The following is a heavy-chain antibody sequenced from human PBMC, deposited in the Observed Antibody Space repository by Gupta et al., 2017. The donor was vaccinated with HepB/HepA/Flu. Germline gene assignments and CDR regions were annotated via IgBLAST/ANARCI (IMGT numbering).Heavy chain of an antibody. CDR2: IYYSGST. Sequence: QLQLQESGPGLVKPSETLSLTCTVSGGSISSSSYYWGWIRQPPGKGLEWIGSIYYSGSTYYNPSLKSRVTISVDTSKNQFSLKLSSVTAADTAVYYCARLLGELVHYYYMDVWGKGTTVTVSS. D-gene: IGHD3-16*01. V-gene: IGHV4-39*01. CDR1: GGSISSSSYY. J-gene: IGHJ6*03. CDR3: ARLLGELVHYYYMDV.